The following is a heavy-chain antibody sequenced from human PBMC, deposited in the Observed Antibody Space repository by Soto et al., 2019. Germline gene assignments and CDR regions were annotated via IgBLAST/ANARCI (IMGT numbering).Heavy chain of an antibody. J-gene: IGHJ4*02. CDR1: GFTFSTYV. CDR3: AKPDY. CDR2: ISGSGSST. Sequence: EVQLLESGGGLVQPVGSLRLSCASSGFTFSTYVMSWVRQAPGKGLEWVSTISGSGSSTYYADSVKGRFTISRDNSRNTLYLQINSLRADDTAVYYCAKPDYWGQGTLVTVSS. V-gene: IGHV3-23*01.